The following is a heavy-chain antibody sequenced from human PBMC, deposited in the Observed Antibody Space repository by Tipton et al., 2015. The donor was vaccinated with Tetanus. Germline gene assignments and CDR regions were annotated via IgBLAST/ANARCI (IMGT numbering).Heavy chain of an antibody. CDR2: ISNGNP. CDR1: RGPISSYY. CDR3: ARSASPFDY. Sequence: TLSLTCTVSRGPISSYYWSWIRQPAGKGLEWIGHISNGNPDYTPSLKSRVTLSVDTSKNEFSLKLRSVTAADTAVYYCARSASPFDYWGQGTLVTVSS. V-gene: IGHV4-4*07. J-gene: IGHJ4*02.